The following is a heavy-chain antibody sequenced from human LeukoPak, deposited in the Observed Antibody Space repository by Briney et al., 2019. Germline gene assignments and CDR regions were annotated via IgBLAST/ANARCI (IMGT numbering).Heavy chain of an antibody. D-gene: IGHD3-22*01. V-gene: IGHV1-69*05. CDR3: VFDSSGYLSRSLPPYFDY. CDR2: IIPIFGIA. Sequence: SVKVSCEASGGTFRRYAINWVRQAPGQGLEWMGGIIPIFGIANYAQKFQGRVTFTTDESTTTASMERSSLRSEDTALYYCVFDSSGYLSRSLPPYFDYWGQGTLVTVSS. J-gene: IGHJ4*02. CDR1: GGTFRRYA.